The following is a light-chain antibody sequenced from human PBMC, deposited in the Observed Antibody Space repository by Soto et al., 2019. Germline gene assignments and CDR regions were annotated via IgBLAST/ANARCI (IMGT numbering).Light chain of an antibody. Sequence: QSVLTQPASVSGSPGQSITISCTGASSDIGTYNLVSWYQHHPGTAPKLIISEVFKRPSGISNRFSGSTSGNTASLTISGLQSEDEADYYCFSYAGSNIYVFGTGTKLTVL. V-gene: IGLV2-23*02. CDR2: EVF. CDR3: FSYAGSNIYV. CDR1: SSDIGTYNL. J-gene: IGLJ1*01.